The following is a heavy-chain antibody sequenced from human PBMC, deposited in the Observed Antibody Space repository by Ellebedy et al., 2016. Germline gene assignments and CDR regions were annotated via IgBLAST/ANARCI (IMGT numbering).Heavy chain of an antibody. CDR1: GFTFSSHA. CDR3: ARTLSSSWYYFDY. CDR2: TSYDGRNK. V-gene: IGHV3-30*04. J-gene: IGHJ4*02. D-gene: IGHD6-13*01. Sequence: GGSLRLXXAASGFTFSSHAMHWVRQAPGKGLEWVAVTSYDGRNKYHADSVKGRFTISRDNSKNTLFLQMDSLRAEDTAVYYCARTLSSSWYYFDYWGQGIQVTVSS.